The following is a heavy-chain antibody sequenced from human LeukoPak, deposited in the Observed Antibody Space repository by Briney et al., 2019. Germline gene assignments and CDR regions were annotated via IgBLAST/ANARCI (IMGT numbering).Heavy chain of an antibody. J-gene: IGHJ5*02. CDR3: ARGDGCTGDCYHVS. CDR2: INGDGSST. V-gene: IGHV3-74*01. CDR1: GFTLRSYW. D-gene: IGHD2-21*02. Sequence: PGGSLRLSCAASGFTLRSYWMHWVRQAPGKGLVWVSRINGDGSSTRYGDSVKGRFTISRDNAKNTLYRQMNSLRAEDTAVYYCARGDGCTGDCYHVSWGQGALVTVSS.